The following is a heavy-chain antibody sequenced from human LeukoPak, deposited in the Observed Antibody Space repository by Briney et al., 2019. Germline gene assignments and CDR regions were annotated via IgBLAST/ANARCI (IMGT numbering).Heavy chain of an antibody. V-gene: IGHV4-39*01. Sequence: SETLSLTCTVSGGSISSSSYYWGWIRQPPGKGLEWIGSIYYSGSTYYNPSLKSRVTISVDTSKNQFSLKLSSVTAADTAVYYCATAGSYYYGSGSYYNARNYFDYWGQGTLVTVSS. CDR3: ATAGSYYYGSGSYYNARNYFDY. D-gene: IGHD3-10*01. CDR2: IYYSGST. CDR1: GGSISSSSYY. J-gene: IGHJ4*02.